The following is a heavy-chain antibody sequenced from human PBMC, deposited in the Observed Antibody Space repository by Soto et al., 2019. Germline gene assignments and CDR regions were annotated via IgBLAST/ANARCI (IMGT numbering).Heavy chain of an antibody. Sequence: QVQLVQSGAEVKKPGSSVKVSCKASGGTFSSYAISWVRQAPGQGLEWMGGIIPIFGTANYAQKFQGRVTITADESTSKAYMELSSLRSEDMVVYYCARDLGGGQLPNTSLEDAYGMDVWGQGTTVTVSS. J-gene: IGHJ6*02. CDR2: IIPIFGTA. CDR3: ARDLGGGQLPNTSLEDAYGMDV. D-gene: IGHD2-2*01. CDR1: GGTFSSYA. V-gene: IGHV1-69*12.